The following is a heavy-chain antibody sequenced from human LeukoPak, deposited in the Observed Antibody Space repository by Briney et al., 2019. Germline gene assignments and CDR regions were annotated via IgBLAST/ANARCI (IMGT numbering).Heavy chain of an antibody. CDR2: ISGSGGST. Sequence: PGGSLRLSCAASGFTFSSYAMSWVRQAPGKGLEWVSAISGSGGSTYYADSVKGRFTISRDNSKNTLYLQMNSLRAEDTAVYYCARDLGVWVGYPQPFDYWGQGTLVTVSS. J-gene: IGHJ4*02. CDR1: GFTFSSYA. V-gene: IGHV3-23*01. CDR3: ARDLGVWVGYPQPFDY. D-gene: IGHD5-18*01.